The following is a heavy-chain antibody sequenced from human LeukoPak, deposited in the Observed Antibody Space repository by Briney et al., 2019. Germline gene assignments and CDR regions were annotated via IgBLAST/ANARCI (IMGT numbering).Heavy chain of an antibody. CDR1: GYTFTSYG. CDR2: IIPIFGTA. J-gene: IGHJ4*02. V-gene: IGHV1-69*13. Sequence: SVKVSCKASGYTFTSYGISWVRQAPGQGLEWMGGIIPIFGTANYAQKFQGSVTITADESTSTAYMELSSLRSEDTAVYYCARAPKLGYCSSTSCYGAWDYWGQGTLVTVSS. CDR3: ARAPKLGYCSSTSCYGAWDY. D-gene: IGHD2-2*01.